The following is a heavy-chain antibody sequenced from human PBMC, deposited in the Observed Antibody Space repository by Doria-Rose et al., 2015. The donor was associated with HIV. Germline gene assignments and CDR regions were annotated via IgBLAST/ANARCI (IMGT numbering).Heavy chain of an antibody. V-gene: IGHV4-30-4*01. J-gene: IGHJ4*02. CDR3: ARARNYGFPHFFDF. CDR2: ISSSGTT. Sequence: QVQLQESGPGLVRPSQTLSLTCTVLGDSISSGDSFWSWIRQPPGKAPEWIGYISSSGTTYYYPSLRGRLTISLDASKNQFSLNLNSVTAADTAVYYCARARNYGFPHFFDFWGQGTLVTVSS. CDR1: GDSISSGDSF. D-gene: IGHD3-10*01.